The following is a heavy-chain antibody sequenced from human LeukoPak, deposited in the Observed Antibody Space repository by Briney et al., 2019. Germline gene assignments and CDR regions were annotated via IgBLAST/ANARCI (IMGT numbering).Heavy chain of an antibody. CDR2: IWYDGSNK. CDR1: GFTFSSYG. V-gene: IGHV3-33*06. D-gene: IGHD6-13*01. CDR3: AKLGSSSWYGVMTLDYYGMDV. J-gene: IGHJ6*02. Sequence: GASLRLSCAASGFTFSSYGMHWVRQAPGKGLEWVAVIWYDGSNKYYADSVKGRFTISRDNSKNTLYLQMNSLRAEDTAVYYCAKLGSSSWYGVMTLDYYGMDVWGQGTTVTVSS.